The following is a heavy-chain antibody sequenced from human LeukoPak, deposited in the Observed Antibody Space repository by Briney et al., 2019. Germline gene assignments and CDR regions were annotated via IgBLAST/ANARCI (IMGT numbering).Heavy chain of an antibody. CDR2: IYYSGTT. D-gene: IGHD3-3*01. Sequence: SETLSLTCAISGGSINNYYWSWIRQPPGKGLEWIGYIYYSGTTNYSPSLNSRVNISLDTAKNQFSLKLSSVTAADTAVYYCASEITIFGVVTTRAGWFDPWGQGTLVTVSS. CDR1: GGSINNYY. V-gene: IGHV4-59*12. J-gene: IGHJ5*02. CDR3: ASEITIFGVVTTRAGWFDP.